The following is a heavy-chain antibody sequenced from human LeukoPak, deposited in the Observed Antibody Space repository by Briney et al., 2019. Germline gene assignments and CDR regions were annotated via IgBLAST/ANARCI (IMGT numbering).Heavy chain of an antibody. CDR2: ISAYNGNT. J-gene: IGHJ6*02. D-gene: IGHD4-17*01. CDR1: GYTFTSYG. Sequence: ASVKVSCKAPGYTFTSYGISWVRQAPGQGLEWMGWISAYNGNTNYAQKLQGRVTMTTDTSTSTAYMELRSLRSDDTAVYYCARVDYGDYDYYGMDVWGQGTTVTVSS. CDR3: ARVDYGDYDYYGMDV. V-gene: IGHV1-18*01.